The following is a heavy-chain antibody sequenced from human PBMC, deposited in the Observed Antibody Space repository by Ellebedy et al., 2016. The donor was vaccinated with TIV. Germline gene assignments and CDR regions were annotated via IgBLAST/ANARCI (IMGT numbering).Heavy chain of an antibody. Sequence: AASVKVSCKTSGYTFTDYYLHWVRQAPGQGLEWMGWINPNSGGTNNARKFQGRVIMTRDTSISTGYMELSWLRSDDTAVYYCARDGACGGDCYGDNYWGQGSLVTASS. V-gene: IGHV1-2*02. J-gene: IGHJ4*02. CDR2: INPNSGGT. CDR1: GYTFTDYY. CDR3: ARDGACGGDCYGDNY. D-gene: IGHD2-21*02.